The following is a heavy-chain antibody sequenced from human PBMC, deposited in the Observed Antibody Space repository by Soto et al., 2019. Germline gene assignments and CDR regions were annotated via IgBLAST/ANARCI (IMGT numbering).Heavy chain of an antibody. V-gene: IGHV1-3*01. Sequence: QVQLVQSGAEVKKPGASVKVSCKASGYTFTSYAMHWVRQSPGQMLEWMGWINADNGNTKYSQKFPGRVTITRDTSASTTYMELSSLRPDDPAVYDCASSHIAAAPYGMDLWGLGTTVTVSS. CDR3: ASSHIAAAPYGMDL. CDR2: INADNGNT. CDR1: GYTFTSYA. D-gene: IGHD6-13*01. J-gene: IGHJ6*02.